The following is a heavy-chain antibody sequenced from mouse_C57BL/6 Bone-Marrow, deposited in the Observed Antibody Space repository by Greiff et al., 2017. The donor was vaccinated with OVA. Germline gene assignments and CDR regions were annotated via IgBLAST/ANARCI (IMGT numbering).Heavy chain of an antibody. CDR3: ARGYYGSSYDYLDD. J-gene: IGHJ2*01. V-gene: IGHV1-54*01. Sequence: VQLQQSGAELVRPGTSVKVSCKASGYAFTHYLIEWVKQRPGQGLEWIGVINPGSGGTNYNEKFKGKATLTADKSSSTAYMQLSSLTSEDSAVYFCARGYYGSSYDYLDDWGQGTTLTVSS. CDR1: GYAFTHYL. D-gene: IGHD1-1*01. CDR2: INPGSGGT.